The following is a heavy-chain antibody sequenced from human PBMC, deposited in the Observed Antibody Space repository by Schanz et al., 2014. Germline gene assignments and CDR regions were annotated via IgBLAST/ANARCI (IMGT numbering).Heavy chain of an antibody. CDR1: GFTFSDYY. CDR3: ARARSWPDY. Sequence: QAQLVESGGGVVQPGRSLRLSCAASGFTFSDYYMSWIRQHPGKGLEWIGYIYDGGSTYYNPSLKSRVTISVDTSKNQFSLRLSSVTAADTAVYYCARARSWPDYWGQGTLVTVSS. CDR2: IYDGGST. V-gene: IGHV4-31*02. D-gene: IGHD6-13*01. J-gene: IGHJ4*02.